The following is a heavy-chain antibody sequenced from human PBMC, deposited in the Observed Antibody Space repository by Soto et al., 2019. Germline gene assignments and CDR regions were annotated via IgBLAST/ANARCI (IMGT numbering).Heavy chain of an antibody. CDR1: GGTFSSHG. Sequence: SVKVSCKASGGTFSSHGVSWVRQAPGQGLEWMGGIIPIFGTANYAQKFQGRVTITADESTSTAYMELSSLRSEDTAVYYCVSLRGYSYGYDGAGLNWFDPWGQGTLVTVSS. CDR3: VSLRGYSYGYDGAGLNWFDP. D-gene: IGHD5-18*01. J-gene: IGHJ5*02. CDR2: IIPIFGTA. V-gene: IGHV1-69*13.